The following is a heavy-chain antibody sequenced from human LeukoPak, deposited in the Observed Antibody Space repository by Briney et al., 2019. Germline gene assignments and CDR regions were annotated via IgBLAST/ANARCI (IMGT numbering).Heavy chain of an antibody. D-gene: IGHD6-13*01. CDR2: ISANGGGT. CDR1: GFTFSNYA. CDR3: AKGSSPFDY. J-gene: IGHJ4*02. Sequence: GSLRLSCAASGFTFSNYAMSWVRQAPGKGLEWVSAISANGGGTYYADSVKGRFTISRDNSKNTLYLQMNSLRAEDTAVYYCAKGSSPFDYWGQGTLVTVSS. V-gene: IGHV3-23*01.